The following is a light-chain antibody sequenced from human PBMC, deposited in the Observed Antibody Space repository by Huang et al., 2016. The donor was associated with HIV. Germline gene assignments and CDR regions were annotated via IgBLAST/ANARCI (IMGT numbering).Light chain of an antibody. V-gene: IGKV1-5*03. J-gene: IGKJ1*01. CDR3: QQYSAYSWT. CDR2: KSS. CDR1: PSISTW. Sequence: DIQMTQSPSTLSASVGDRVTITCRASPSISTWLAWYQQKPGKAPKLLIYKSSKLEDGFPSRCSGSGSGTEFTLTISSLQPDDFATYYCQQYSAYSWTFGQGTKVDIK.